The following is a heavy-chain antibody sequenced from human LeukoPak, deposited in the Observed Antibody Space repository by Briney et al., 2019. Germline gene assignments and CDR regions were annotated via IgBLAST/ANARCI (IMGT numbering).Heavy chain of an antibody. CDR2: IYPGDSDT. J-gene: IGHJ4*02. V-gene: IGHV5-51*01. Sequence: GESLKISCQGSGYSFTSYWIGWVRLMPGKGLEWMGIIYPGDSDTTYSPSFQGQVTISADKSISTAYLQWGSLRASDTAMYYCARQTFNYYDSSGYYSSYYFDYWGRGTLVTVSS. CDR1: GYSFTSYW. D-gene: IGHD3-22*01. CDR3: ARQTFNYYDSSGYYSSYYFDY.